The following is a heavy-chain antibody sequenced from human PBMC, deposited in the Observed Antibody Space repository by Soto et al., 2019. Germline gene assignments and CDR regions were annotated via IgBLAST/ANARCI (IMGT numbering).Heavy chain of an antibody. CDR3: ARGRTLLLWFGESSWFDP. J-gene: IGHJ5*02. CDR2: INHSGST. Sequence: SETLSLTCAVYGGSFSGYYWSGIRQPPGKGLEWIGEINHSGSTNYNPSLKSRVTISVDTSKNQFSLKLSSVTAADTAVYYCARGRTLLLWFGESSWFDPWGQGTLVTVSS. D-gene: IGHD3-10*01. CDR1: GGSFSGYY. V-gene: IGHV4-34*01.